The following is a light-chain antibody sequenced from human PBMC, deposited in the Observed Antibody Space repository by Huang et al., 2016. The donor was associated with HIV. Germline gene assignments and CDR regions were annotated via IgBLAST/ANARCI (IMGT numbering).Light chain of an antibody. Sequence: EIMMTQSPATLYVSPGERATLSCRASQGVGSNLAWYQQKLGQAPRLLIYGASARSTGRPARFSGSGSGTEFTLTISSLQSGDFAVYYCQQYNTRPYTFGQGT. V-gene: IGKV3-15*01. CDR2: GAS. CDR1: QGVGSN. CDR3: QQYNTRPYT. J-gene: IGKJ2*01.